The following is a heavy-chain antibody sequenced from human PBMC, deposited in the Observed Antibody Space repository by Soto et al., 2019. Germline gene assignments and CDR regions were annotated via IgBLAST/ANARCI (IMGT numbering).Heavy chain of an antibody. D-gene: IGHD1-26*01. CDR1: GGSISSYY. V-gene: IGHV4-59*08. CDR2: IYYSGGT. Sequence: SETLSLTCTVSGGSISSYYWSWIRQPPGKGLEWIGYIYYSGGTNYNPSLKSRVTISVDTSKNQFSLKLSSVTAADTAVYYCARHSGSYYSRLNFDYWGQGTLVTVSS. J-gene: IGHJ4*02. CDR3: ARHSGSYYSRLNFDY.